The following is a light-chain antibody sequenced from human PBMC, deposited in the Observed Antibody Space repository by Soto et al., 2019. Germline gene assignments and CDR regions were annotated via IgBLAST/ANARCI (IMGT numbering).Light chain of an antibody. J-gene: IGKJ5*01. V-gene: IGKV3-11*01. CDR2: DAS. CDR1: QTVSTY. CDR3: QQRNNCRPDIT. Sequence: EIVLTQSPVTLSLSPGDRATLSCRASQTVSTYFAWYPQKPVQAPRLLIYDASNRATGIPARFSVSGSGTDFTLTISSREPEDFAFYYCQQRNNCRPDITFGQGTRLDIK.